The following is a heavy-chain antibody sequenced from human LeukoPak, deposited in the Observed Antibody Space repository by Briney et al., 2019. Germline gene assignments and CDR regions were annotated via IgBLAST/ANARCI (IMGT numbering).Heavy chain of an antibody. CDR2: ISAYNGNT. J-gene: IGHJ4*02. V-gene: IGHV1-18*01. CDR1: GYTFTSYG. Sequence: GASEKVSCKASGYTFTSYGISWVRQAPGQGLEWMGWISAYNGNTNYAQKLQGSVTMTTDTSTSTAYMELRSLRSDDTAVYYCARDQPLYYFDYWGQGTLVTVSS. CDR3: ARDQPLYYFDY.